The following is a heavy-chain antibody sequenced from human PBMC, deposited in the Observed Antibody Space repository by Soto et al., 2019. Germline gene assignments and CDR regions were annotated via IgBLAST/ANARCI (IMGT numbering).Heavy chain of an antibody. J-gene: IGHJ4*03. V-gene: IGHV4-4*07. D-gene: IGHD1-7*01. CDR2: ITVNGIT. CDR3: ARESGENWTYEAH. CDR1: CASVRDFS. Sequence: QVQQMESGPGLVKPWDTLSLPCTVSCASVRDFSWSWIRQPAGKGLEWIGRITVNGITQYTTSFRSRVTMSMDTSRNQFSLNLQSAAAADTSLYYCARESGENWTYEAHWGHGTLVTVSS.